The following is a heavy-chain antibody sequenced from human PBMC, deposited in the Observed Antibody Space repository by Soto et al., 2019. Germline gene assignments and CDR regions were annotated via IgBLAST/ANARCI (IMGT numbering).Heavy chain of an antibody. J-gene: IGHJ3*02. D-gene: IGHD3-3*01. Sequence: SLRLSCAASGFTFSSYAMSWVRQAPGKGLEWVSAISGSGGSTYYADSVKGRFTISRDNSKNTLYLQMNSLRAEDTAVYYCAKVTYDFWSGYDAFDIWGQGTMVTVSS. CDR3: AKVTYDFWSGYDAFDI. CDR1: GFTFSSYA. V-gene: IGHV3-23*01. CDR2: ISGSGGST.